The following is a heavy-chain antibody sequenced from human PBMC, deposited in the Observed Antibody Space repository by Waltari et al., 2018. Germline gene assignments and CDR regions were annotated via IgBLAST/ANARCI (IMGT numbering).Heavy chain of an antibody. V-gene: IGHV3-30*04. J-gene: IGHJ3*02. Sequence: QVQLVESGGGVVQPGRSLRLSCAGSGFSFSTYGMPWVRQAPGKGLEWVAFISYDGSNKFYADSVKGRFSISRDNSKKTLWLQMNSLRFEDTAVYYCARSPYCSSATCYTDAFDIWGQGTMVTVSP. CDR1: GFSFSTYG. D-gene: IGHD2-2*02. CDR2: ISYDGSNK. CDR3: ARSPYCSSATCYTDAFDI.